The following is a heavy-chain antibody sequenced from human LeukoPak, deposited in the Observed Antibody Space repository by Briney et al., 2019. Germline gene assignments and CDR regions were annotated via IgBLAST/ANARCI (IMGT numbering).Heavy chain of an antibody. V-gene: IGHV4-59*01. Sequence: SETLSLTCAVSGGSISSYYWSWIRQPPGKGLEWIGYIYYSGSTNYNPSLKSRVTISVDTSKHQFSLKLSSVTAADTAVYYCARAHQGIRSSSWWFDYWGQGTLVTVSS. CDR1: GGSISSYY. CDR3: ARAHQGIRSSSWWFDY. J-gene: IGHJ4*02. CDR2: IYYSGST. D-gene: IGHD6-13*01.